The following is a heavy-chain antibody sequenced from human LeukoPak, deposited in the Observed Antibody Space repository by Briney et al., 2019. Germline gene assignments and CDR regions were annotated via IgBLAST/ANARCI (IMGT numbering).Heavy chain of an antibody. CDR3: ARQRDTMVRRGGNWFDP. D-gene: IGHD3-10*01. V-gene: IGHV4-31*03. Sequence: SETLSLTCTVSGGSISSGGYYWSWIRQHPGKGLEWIGYIYYSGSTYYNPSLKSRVTISVDTSKNQFSLKLSSVTAADTAVYYCARQRDTMVRRGGNWFDPWGQGTLVTVSS. CDR1: GGSISSGGYY. CDR2: IYYSGST. J-gene: IGHJ5*02.